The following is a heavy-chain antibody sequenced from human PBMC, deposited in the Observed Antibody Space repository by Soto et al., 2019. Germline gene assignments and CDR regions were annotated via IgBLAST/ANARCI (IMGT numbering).Heavy chain of an antibody. CDR2: INHSGST. V-gene: IGHV4-34*01. CDR1: GGSFSGYY. CDR3: ARSQAVAGFRYYYYYYGMDV. Sequence: SETLSLTCAVYGGSFSGYYWSWIRQPPGKGLEWIGEINHSGSTNYNPSLKSRVTISVDTSKNQFSLKLSSVTAADTAVYYCARSQAVAGFRYYYYYYGMDVWGQGTTVTVYS. J-gene: IGHJ6*02. D-gene: IGHD6-19*01.